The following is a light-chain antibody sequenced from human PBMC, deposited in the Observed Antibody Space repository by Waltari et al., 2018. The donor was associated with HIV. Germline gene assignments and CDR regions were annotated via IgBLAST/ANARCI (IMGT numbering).Light chain of an antibody. J-gene: IGLJ2*01. CDR1: LLPQQY. V-gene: IGLV3-25*03. Sequence: SYELTQPPSVSASLGQTARITCPGPLLPQQYAYWYQQKPGQAPALGIFKDRERPSGIPARFSGSNSGAIATLTISGVQAVDEADYYCQSADSTINSVVFGAGTKLTVL. CDR2: KDR. CDR3: QSADSTINSVV.